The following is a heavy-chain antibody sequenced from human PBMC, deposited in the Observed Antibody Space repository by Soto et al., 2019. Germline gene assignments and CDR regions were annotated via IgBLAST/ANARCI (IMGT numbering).Heavy chain of an antibody. CDR1: GFTFSSYG. CDR2: ISYDGSNK. V-gene: IGHV3-30*18. J-gene: IGHJ4*02. Sequence: GGSLRLSCAASGFTFSSYGMHWVRQAPGKGLEWVAVISYDGSNKYYADSVKGRFTISRDNSKNTLYLQMNSLRAEDTAVYYCAKLYYYDSSGYYYVRSGTANDYWGQGTLVTVSS. CDR3: AKLYYYDSSGYYYVRSGTANDY. D-gene: IGHD3-22*01.